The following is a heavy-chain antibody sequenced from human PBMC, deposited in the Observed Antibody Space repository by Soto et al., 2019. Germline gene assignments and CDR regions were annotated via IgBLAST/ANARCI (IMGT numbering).Heavy chain of an antibody. V-gene: IGHV4-30-4*01. CDR3: ARRRRAGCGEVNWFDP. D-gene: IGHD3-10*01. CDR2: IYYSGST. Sequence: PSETLPLTCTVSAGSISSGDYYWSWIRQPPGKGLEWIGYIYYSGSTYYNPSLKSRVTISVDTSKNQFSLKLSSVTAADTAVYYCARRRRAGCGEVNWFDPWGQGTLVTVSS. CDR1: AGSISSGDYY. J-gene: IGHJ5*02.